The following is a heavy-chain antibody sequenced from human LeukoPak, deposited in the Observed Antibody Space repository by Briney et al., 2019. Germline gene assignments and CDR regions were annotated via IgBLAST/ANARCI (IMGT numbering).Heavy chain of an antibody. Sequence: ASVTVSCKASGYTFTSYGISWVRQAPGQGLEWMGWISAYNGNTNYAQKLQGRVTMTTDTSASTTYMELRSLRSDDTAIYYCARVDSGRYYGHDYWGQGTLVTVTS. CDR3: ARVDSGRYYGHDY. J-gene: IGHJ4*02. CDR2: ISAYNGNT. V-gene: IGHV1-18*01. D-gene: IGHD1-26*01. CDR1: GYTFTSYG.